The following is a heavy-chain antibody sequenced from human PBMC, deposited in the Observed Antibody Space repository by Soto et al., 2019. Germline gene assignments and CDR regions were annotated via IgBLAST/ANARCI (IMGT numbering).Heavy chain of an antibody. V-gene: IGHV3-11*05. CDR1: GFTFSDYY. D-gene: IGHD6-6*01. CDR3: ARAKSSGRDDAFDI. J-gene: IGHJ3*02. CDR2: IAATSYYT. Sequence: QVQLVESGGGLVEPGGSLRLSCGASGFTFSDYYMTWIRQAPGKGREWVSYIAATSYYTNYADSVKGRFIISRDNAKSSLYSQMKSLRAEDTAVYYCARAKSSGRDDAFDIWGQGTVVTVSS.